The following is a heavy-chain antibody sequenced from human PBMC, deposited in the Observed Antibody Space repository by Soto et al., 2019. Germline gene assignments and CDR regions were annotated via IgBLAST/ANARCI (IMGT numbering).Heavy chain of an antibody. J-gene: IGHJ6*02. Sequence: SQTLSLTCAISGDSVSGNSAAWNWIRQSPSRGLEWLGRTYYRSKWYNDYAVSVKSRITINPDTSKNQFSLKLSSVTAADTAVYYCARGLWERVRGVTGMDVWGHGATVTVSS. V-gene: IGHV6-1*01. CDR3: ARGLWERVRGVTGMDV. D-gene: IGHD3-10*01. CDR1: GDSVSGNSAA. CDR2: TYYRSKWYN.